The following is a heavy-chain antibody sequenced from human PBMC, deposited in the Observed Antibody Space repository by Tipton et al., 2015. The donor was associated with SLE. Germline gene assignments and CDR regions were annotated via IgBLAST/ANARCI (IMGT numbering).Heavy chain of an antibody. CDR3: ASSYSSSWYYYYYYYMDV. Sequence: TLSLTCTVSGGSISSYYWSWIRQPPGKGLEWIGSIFYTGSSYHNPSLKSRVTISVDTSKNQFSLKLSSVTAADTAVYHCASSYSSSWYYYYYYYMDVWGRGTTVTVSS. CDR1: GGSISSYY. V-gene: IGHV4-59*05. D-gene: IGHD6-13*01. CDR2: IFYTGSS. J-gene: IGHJ6*03.